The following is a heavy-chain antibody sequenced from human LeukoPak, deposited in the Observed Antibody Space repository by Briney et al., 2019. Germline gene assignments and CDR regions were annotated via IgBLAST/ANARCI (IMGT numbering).Heavy chain of an antibody. D-gene: IGHD3-3*01. J-gene: IGHJ5*02. CDR1: GYTFTSYD. CDR3: ARGYYDFWSGVPSGNWFDP. V-gene: IGHV1-8*01. CDR2: MNPNSGNT. Sequence: GASVKVSCKASGYTFTSYDINWVRQATGQGLEWMGWMNPNSGNTGYAQKFQARVTMTRNTSISTAYMELSSLRSEDTAVDDCARGYYDFWSGVPSGNWFDPWGQGTLVTVSS.